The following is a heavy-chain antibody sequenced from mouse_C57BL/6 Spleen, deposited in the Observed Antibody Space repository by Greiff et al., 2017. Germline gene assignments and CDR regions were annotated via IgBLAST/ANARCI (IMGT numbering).Heavy chain of an antibody. J-gene: IGHJ3*01. D-gene: IGHD2-5*01. CDR2: IYPGDGDT. CDR1: GYAFSSYW. Sequence: VQLQQSGAELVKPGASVKISCNASGYAFSSYWMNWVKQRTGKGLEWIGQIYPGDGDTNYNGKFKGKATLTADTSSRTAYMQLRILTSEYSAVYSCASEGSNYVGFAYWGQGTLVTVSA. V-gene: IGHV1-80*01. CDR3: ASEGSNYVGFAY.